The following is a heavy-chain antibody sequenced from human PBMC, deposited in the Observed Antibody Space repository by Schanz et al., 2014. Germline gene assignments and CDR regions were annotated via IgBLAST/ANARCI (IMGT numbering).Heavy chain of an antibody. CDR1: GFPFSDYF. CDR3: VRVSFADPRLYRGMDRDIDY. Sequence: VQLVQPGGGLVQPGGSLRLSCAASGFPFSDYFMAWIRQPPGRGLEWVSYIGNGGVTIYYADSVKGRLTISRDDAKKSMYLQMNNLRAEDTAVYYCVRVSFADPRLYRGMDRDIDYWGQGTLXTVSS. CDR2: IGNGGVTI. V-gene: IGHV3-11*04. J-gene: IGHJ4*02. D-gene: IGHD5-18*01.